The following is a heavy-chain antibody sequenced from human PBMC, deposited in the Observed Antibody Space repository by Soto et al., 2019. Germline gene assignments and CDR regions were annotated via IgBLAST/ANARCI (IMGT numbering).Heavy chain of an antibody. J-gene: IGHJ6*03. D-gene: IGHD5-12*01. CDR1: GFTVSSNY. V-gene: IGHV3-53*04. CDR3: ARVPRVATSYYYYYYMDV. CDR2: IYSGGSK. Sequence: EVQLVESGGGLVQPGGSLRLSCAASGFTVSSNYMSWVRQAPGKGLEWVSVIYSGGSKYYADSVKGRFTISRHNSKNTLYLQMNSLRAEDTAVYYCARVPRVATSYYYYYYMDVWGKGTTVTVSS.